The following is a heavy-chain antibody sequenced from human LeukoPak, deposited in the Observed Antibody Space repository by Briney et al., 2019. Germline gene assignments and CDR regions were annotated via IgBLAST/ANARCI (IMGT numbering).Heavy chain of an antibody. V-gene: IGHV4-59*01. D-gene: IGHD6-13*01. CDR2: IYYSGST. J-gene: IGHJ6*03. Sequence: SETLSLTCTVSGGSMSSYYWSWIRQPPGKGLEWIGYIYYSGSTNYNPSLKSRVTISVDTSKNQFSLKLSSVTAADTAVYYCARAIAAAGHLYYYYYYYMDVWGKGTTVTVSS. CDR3: ARAIAAAGHLYYYYYYYMDV. CDR1: GGSMSSYY.